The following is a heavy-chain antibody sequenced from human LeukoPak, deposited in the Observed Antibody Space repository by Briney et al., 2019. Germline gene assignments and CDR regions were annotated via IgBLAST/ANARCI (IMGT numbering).Heavy chain of an antibody. D-gene: IGHD2-21*02. CDR3: ARDRTYCGGDCLRGYYYYYYMDV. V-gene: IGHV1-2*02. CDR2: INPNSGGT. J-gene: IGHJ6*03. CDR1: GYTFTGYY. Sequence: GASVKVSCKASGYTFTGYYMHWVRQAPGQGLEWMGWINPNSGGTNYAQKFQGRVTMTRDTSISTAYMELSRLRSDDTAVYYCARDRTYCGGDCLRGYYYYYYMDVWGKGSTVTVSS.